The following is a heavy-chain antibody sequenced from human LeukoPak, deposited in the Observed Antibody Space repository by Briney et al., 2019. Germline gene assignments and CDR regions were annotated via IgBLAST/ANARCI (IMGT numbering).Heavy chain of an antibody. CDR3: ARAYGDYAWFDP. D-gene: IGHD4-17*01. CDR1: GGTFSSYA. Sequence: EASVKVSCKASGGTFSSYAISWVRQAPGQGLEWMGRIIPILGIANYAQKSQGRVTITADKSTSTAYMELSSLRSEDTAVYYCARAYGDYAWFDPWGQGTLVTVSS. V-gene: IGHV1-69*04. J-gene: IGHJ5*02. CDR2: IIPILGIA.